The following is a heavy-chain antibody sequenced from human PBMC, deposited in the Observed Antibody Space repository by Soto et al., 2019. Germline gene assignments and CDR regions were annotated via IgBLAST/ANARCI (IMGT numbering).Heavy chain of an antibody. D-gene: IGHD3-3*01. V-gene: IGHV3-13*01. CDR1: GFTFSSYD. CDR3: ARAGFWSGYDY. CDR2: IGTAGDT. J-gene: IGHJ4*02. Sequence: EVQLVESGGGLVQPGGSLRLSCAASGFTFSSYDMHWVRQATGKGLEWVSAIGTAGDTYYPGSVKGRFTISRENAKNSLYLQMNSLRAGDTAVYYCARAGFWSGYDYWGQGTLVTVSS.